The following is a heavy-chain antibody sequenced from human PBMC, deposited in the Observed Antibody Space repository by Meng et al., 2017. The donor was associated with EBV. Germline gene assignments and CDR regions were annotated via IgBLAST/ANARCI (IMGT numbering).Heavy chain of an antibody. CDR3: ARGGGNRGGIVGATYRLNWFDP. D-gene: IGHD1-26*01. CDR1: GGSFIGYY. V-gene: IGHV4-34*01. CDR2: INHSGST. J-gene: IGHJ5*02. Sequence: QVQLQQWGAGLLKPSETLSLPCAVDGGSFIGYYWSWIRQPPGKGLEWIGEINHSGSTNYNPSLKSRVTISVDTSKNQFSLKLSSVTAADTAVYYCARGGGNRGGIVGATYRLNWFDPWGQGTLVTVSS.